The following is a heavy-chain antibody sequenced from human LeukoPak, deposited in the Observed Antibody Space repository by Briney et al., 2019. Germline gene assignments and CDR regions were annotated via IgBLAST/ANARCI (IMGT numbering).Heavy chain of an antibody. CDR3: ARGYSSSWYPFCWFDP. CDR1: GGSFSGYY. Sequence: SETLSLTCAVYGGSFSGYYWSWIRQPPGKGLEWIGEINHSGSTNYNPSLKSRVTISVDTSKNQFSLKLSSVTAADTAVYYCARGYSSSWYPFCWFDPWGQGTLVTVYS. D-gene: IGHD6-13*01. J-gene: IGHJ5*02. CDR2: INHSGST. V-gene: IGHV4-34*01.